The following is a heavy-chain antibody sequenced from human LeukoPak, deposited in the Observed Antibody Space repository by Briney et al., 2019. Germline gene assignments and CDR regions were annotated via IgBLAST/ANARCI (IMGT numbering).Heavy chain of an antibody. CDR2: SRSKTNRYTT. Sequence: GGSLRLSCAASGFTFSDHYLDWVRQAPGKGLEWVGRSRSKTNRYTTQYAASVKGRFTISRDDSKNSLYLQMNSLRAEDTALYYCARLKAAAGSNFDYWGQGTLVTVSS. D-gene: IGHD6-13*01. CDR1: GFTFSDHY. V-gene: IGHV3-72*01. J-gene: IGHJ4*02. CDR3: ARLKAAAGSNFDY.